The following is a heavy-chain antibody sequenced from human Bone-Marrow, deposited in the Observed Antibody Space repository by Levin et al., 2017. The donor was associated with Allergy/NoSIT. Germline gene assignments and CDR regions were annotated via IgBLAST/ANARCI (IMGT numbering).Heavy chain of an antibody. Sequence: PSETLSLTCTVSGGSISSSSYYWGWIRQPPGKGLEWIGSIYYSGSTYYNPSLKSRVTISVDTSKNQFSLKLSSVTAADTAVYYCARDLISITIFGVVIGSGNWFDPWGQGTLVTVSS. D-gene: IGHD3-3*01. J-gene: IGHJ5*02. CDR3: ARDLISITIFGVVIGSGNWFDP. V-gene: IGHV4-39*07. CDR2: IYYSGST. CDR1: GGSISSSSYY.